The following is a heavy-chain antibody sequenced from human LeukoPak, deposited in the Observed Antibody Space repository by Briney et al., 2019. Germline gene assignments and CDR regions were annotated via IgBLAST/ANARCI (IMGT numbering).Heavy chain of an antibody. CDR3: AREENEGVYDDGFDI. J-gene: IGHJ3*02. CDR1: GFTVSNNF. CDR2: IHTDGNT. V-gene: IGHV3-53*01. D-gene: IGHD5/OR15-5a*01. Sequence: GGSLRLSCAASGFTVSNNFMYWVRQAPGKGLEWVSVIHTDGNTFYADSVEGRFTISRDNFKNTVYLQMSSLRAEDTAVYYCAREENEGVYDDGFDIWGQGTMVTVSS.